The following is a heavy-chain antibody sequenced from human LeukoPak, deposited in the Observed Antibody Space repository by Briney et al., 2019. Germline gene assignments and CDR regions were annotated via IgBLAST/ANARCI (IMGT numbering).Heavy chain of an antibody. Sequence: SETLSLTCTVSDGSIRGYYWSWIRQPPGEGLEWLGYIHYSGSTNYNPSHKSRVTISVDTSKNQFSLKLSSVTAADTALYYCARATAGTGYYFDYWGEGTLVTVSS. J-gene: IGHJ4*02. CDR3: ARATAGTGYYFDY. D-gene: IGHD6-13*01. CDR1: DGSIRGYY. CDR2: IHYSGST. V-gene: IGHV4-59*01.